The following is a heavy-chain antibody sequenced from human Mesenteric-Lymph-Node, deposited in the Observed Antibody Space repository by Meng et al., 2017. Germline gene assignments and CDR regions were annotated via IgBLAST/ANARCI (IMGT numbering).Heavy chain of an antibody. CDR1: GGSITNRNL. Sequence: VTRQAAGPSLGGPSGALALNCPVSGGSITNRNLWSWVRLPPGKGLEWIGEVYLGGTIHHHPSLQSRVTISLDKAKDHLSLKLASVTAADTAVYYCARDPYDSGGNDAFDIWGQGTMVTVSS. V-gene: IGHV4-4*02. D-gene: IGHD3-22*01. CDR2: VYLGGTI. CDR3: ARDPYDSGGNDAFDI. J-gene: IGHJ3*02.